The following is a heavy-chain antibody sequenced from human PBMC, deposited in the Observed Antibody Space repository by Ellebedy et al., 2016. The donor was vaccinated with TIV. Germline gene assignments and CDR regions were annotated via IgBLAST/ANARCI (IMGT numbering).Heavy chain of an antibody. D-gene: IGHD1-26*01. CDR3: ARGPRGYWYFDL. Sequence: MPSETLSLTCTVSGGSISNYYWSWLRQTPGRGLEWMAYIFYSGDTTYNPSLKSRVTISIDTSKNHFSLELNSMTAADTAVYYCARGPRGYWYFDLWGRGTLATVSS. CDR2: IFYSGDT. CDR1: GGSISNYY. V-gene: IGHV4-59*01. J-gene: IGHJ2*01.